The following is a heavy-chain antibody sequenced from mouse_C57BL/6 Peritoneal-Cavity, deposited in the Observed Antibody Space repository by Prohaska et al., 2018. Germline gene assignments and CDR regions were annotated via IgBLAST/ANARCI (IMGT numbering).Heavy chain of an antibody. CDR3: TVHPHYSLPAY. J-gene: IGHJ3*01. V-gene: IGHV6-3*01. CDR2: IRLKSYNYAT. Sequence: EVKLEESGGGLVQPGGSMKLSCVASGFTFSNYWMNWVRQSPEKGLEWVAQIRLKSYNYATHYAESVKGRFNISRDDSKSNVYLQMNNLRAEDTGIYYCTVHPHYSLPAYWGQGTLVTVSA. D-gene: IGHD6-2*01. CDR1: GFTFSNYW.